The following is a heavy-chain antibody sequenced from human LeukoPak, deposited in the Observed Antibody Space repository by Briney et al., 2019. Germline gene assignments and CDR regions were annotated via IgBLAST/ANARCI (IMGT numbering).Heavy chain of an antibody. J-gene: IGHJ6*02. Sequence: KPGGSLRLSCAAPGLTFSDYYMSWFRQAQGKGLEWVSYFSSSGSTIYYAGSVKGRFTISRDNAKNSLYLQMNSLRAEDTAVYYCARQGTGTTPDRPFYYYYGMDVWGQGTTVTVSS. CDR3: ARQGTGTTPDRPFYYYYGMDV. D-gene: IGHD1-1*01. CDR2: FSSSGSTI. V-gene: IGHV3-11*01. CDR1: GLTFSDYY.